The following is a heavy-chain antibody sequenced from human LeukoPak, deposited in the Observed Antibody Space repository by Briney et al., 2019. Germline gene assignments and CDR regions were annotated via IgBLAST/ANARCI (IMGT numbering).Heavy chain of an antibody. Sequence: GGSLRLSCAASGFTFSSYAMHWVHQAPGKGLEWVAVISYDGSNKYYADSVKGRFTISRDNSKNTLYLQMNSLRAEDTAVYYCAKVGARRFHFDYWGQGTLVTVSS. CDR2: ISYDGSNK. CDR3: AKVGARRFHFDY. J-gene: IGHJ4*02. V-gene: IGHV3-30*01. CDR1: GFTFSSYA. D-gene: IGHD1-26*01.